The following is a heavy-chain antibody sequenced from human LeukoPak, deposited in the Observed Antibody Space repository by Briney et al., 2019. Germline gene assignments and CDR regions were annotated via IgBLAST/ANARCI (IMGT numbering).Heavy chain of an antibody. J-gene: IGHJ6*03. CDR1: KNMFTGYF. CDR3: AAQCNDDFCYKRDYMDV. D-gene: IGHD2-2*02. CDR2: INPNSVGT. Sequence: ASVKVSCKTSKNMFTGYFMHWVRQAPGPGLEWIGWINPNSVGTLFARRFQGRVTMTRDTSIGATYMELSRLTSDDTALYYCAAQCNDDFCYKRDYMDVWGKGTMVIVSS. V-gene: IGHV1-2*02.